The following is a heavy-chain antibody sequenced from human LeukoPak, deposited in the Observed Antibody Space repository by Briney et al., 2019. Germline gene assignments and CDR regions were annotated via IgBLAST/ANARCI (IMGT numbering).Heavy chain of an antibody. V-gene: IGHV3-23*01. CDR1: GFTFSSYA. Sequence: GGSLRLSCAASGFTFSSYAMNWVRQAPGKGLEWVSTLSGSGGSTYYADAVKGRFTISRDNSKNTLYLQMTSLRAEDTAVYYCAKSRTVVIPLDYWGQGSLVTVSS. D-gene: IGHD4-23*01. CDR2: LSGSGGST. CDR3: AKSRTVVIPLDY. J-gene: IGHJ4*02.